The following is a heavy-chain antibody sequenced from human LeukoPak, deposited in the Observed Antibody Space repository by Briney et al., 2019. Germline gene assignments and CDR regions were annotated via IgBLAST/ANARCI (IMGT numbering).Heavy chain of an antibody. D-gene: IGHD3-22*01. CDR1: GGSISSYY. CDR3: ARIFLKPSTGGKWFDAFDI. CDR2: IYTSGST. Sequence: PSETLSLTCTVSGGSISSYYWSWIRQPAGKGLEWIGCIYTSGSTNYNPSLKSRVTMSVDTSKNQFSLKLSSVTAADTAVYYCARIFLKPSTGGKWFDAFDIWGQGTMVTVSS. J-gene: IGHJ3*02. V-gene: IGHV4-4*07.